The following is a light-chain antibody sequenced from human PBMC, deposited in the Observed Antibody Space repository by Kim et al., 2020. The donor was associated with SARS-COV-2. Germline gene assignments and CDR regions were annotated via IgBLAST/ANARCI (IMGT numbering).Light chain of an antibody. CDR1: HGIRNH. CDR3: QQYESLPYT. Sequence: DIQMTQSPSPLSASVGDRVTITCQASHGIRNHLNWYQQKPGTAPKVLIHAASNLETGVPSRFSGSGSGTEFSFTITSLQPDDIATYYCQQYESLPYTFGQGTKLEI. J-gene: IGKJ2*01. V-gene: IGKV1-33*01. CDR2: AAS.